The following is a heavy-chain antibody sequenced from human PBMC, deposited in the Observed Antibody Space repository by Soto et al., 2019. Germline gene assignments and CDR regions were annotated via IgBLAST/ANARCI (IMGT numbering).Heavy chain of an antibody. D-gene: IGHD7-27*01. Sequence: ESGGGLVKPGGSLRLSCAASGFTFSSYSLNWVRKAPGKGLEWVSSISGSSSHIYYADSVKGRFTISRDNAKNSLYLQMNSLRAEDTAVYYCARNWGPYGLDVWGQGTTVTVSS. J-gene: IGHJ6*02. CDR2: ISGSSSHI. CDR1: GFTFSSYS. CDR3: ARNWGPYGLDV. V-gene: IGHV3-21*01.